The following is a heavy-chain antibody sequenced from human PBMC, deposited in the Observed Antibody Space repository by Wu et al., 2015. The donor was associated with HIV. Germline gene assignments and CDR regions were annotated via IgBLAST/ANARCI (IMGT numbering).Heavy chain of an antibody. D-gene: IGHD5-18*01. J-gene: IGHJ3*02. CDR2: INPNSGGT. CDR3: AREEYSYGPDDAFDI. Sequence: QVQLIQSGAEVKKPGASVKVSCKASGYTFTGYYMHWVRQAPGQGLEWMGWINPNSGGTNYAQKFQGRVTMTRDTSISTAYMELSRLRSDDTAVYYCAREEYSYGPDDAFDIWGQGTMVTVSS. V-gene: IGHV1-2*02. CDR1: GYTFTGYY.